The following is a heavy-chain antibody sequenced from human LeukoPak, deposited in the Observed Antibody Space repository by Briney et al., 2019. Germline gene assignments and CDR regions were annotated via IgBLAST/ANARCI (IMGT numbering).Heavy chain of an antibody. CDR3: ASNPPRTGDFNY. CDR1: GYTFTNYD. J-gene: IGHJ4*02. D-gene: IGHD7-27*01. Sequence: VASVNVSCTTSGYTFTNYDINWVRQATGQGLEWMGWMSPNNGNTGYAQKFQGRVTMTRDTSINTAYMELSSLRSEDTAVYYCASNPPRTGDFNYWGQGALVTVSS. V-gene: IGHV1-8*01. CDR2: MSPNNGNT.